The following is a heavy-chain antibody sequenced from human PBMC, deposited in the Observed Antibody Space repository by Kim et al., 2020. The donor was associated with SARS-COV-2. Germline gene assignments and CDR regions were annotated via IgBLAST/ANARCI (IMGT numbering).Heavy chain of an antibody. CDR1: GLSFSDSY. CDR2: ISTRGESI. J-gene: IGHJ4*02. CDR3: ARSGNGDNAFGI. D-gene: IGHD1-1*01. V-gene: IGHV3-11*01. Sequence: GGSLRLSCAASGLSFSDSYMNWVRQAPGKGLEWLSFISTRGESIFYADSVEGRFTISRDNAKNSLYLQMNYLRDEDTAVYYCARSGNGDNAFGIWGQG.